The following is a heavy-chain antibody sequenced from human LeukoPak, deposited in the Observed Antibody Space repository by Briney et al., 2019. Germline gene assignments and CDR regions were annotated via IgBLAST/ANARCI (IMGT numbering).Heavy chain of an antibody. D-gene: IGHD3-3*01. CDR3: ARVDYDFWSGSPDAFDI. V-gene: IGHV3-7*01. CDR2: IKQDGSEK. Sequence: GGSLRLSCAASGFTFSSYWTSWVRQAPGKGLEWVANIKQDGSEKYYVDSVKGRFTISRDNAKNSLYLQMNSLRAEDTAVYYCARVDYDFWSGSPDAFDIWGQGTMVTVSS. CDR1: GFTFSSYW. J-gene: IGHJ3*02.